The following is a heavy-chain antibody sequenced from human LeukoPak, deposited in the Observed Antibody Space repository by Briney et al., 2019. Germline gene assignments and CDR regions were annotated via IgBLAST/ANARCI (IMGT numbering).Heavy chain of an antibody. CDR3: ARGLNSSGWYSGGGFGY. CDR1: GGSISSYY. CDR2: IYYSGST. Sequence: PSETLSLTCTVSGGSISSYYWSWIRQPPGKGLEWIGYIYYSGSTNYNPSLKSRVTISVDTSKNQFSLKLSSVTAADTAVYYCARGLNSSGWYSGGGFGYWGQGTLVTVSS. D-gene: IGHD6-19*01. V-gene: IGHV4-59*01. J-gene: IGHJ4*02.